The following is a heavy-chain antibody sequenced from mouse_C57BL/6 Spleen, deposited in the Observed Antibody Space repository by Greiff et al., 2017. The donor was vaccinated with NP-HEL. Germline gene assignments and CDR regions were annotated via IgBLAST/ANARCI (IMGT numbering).Heavy chain of an antibody. CDR1: GYAFSSYW. D-gene: IGHD2-10*02. CDR2: IYPGDGDT. J-gene: IGHJ2*01. V-gene: IGHV1-80*01. CDR3: ARGGPRYFDY. Sequence: VKLMESGAELVKPGASVKISCKASGYAFSSYWMNWVKQRPGKGLEWIGQIYPGDGDTNYNGKFKGKATLTADKSSSTAYMQLSSLTSEDSAVYFCARGGPRYFDYWGQGTTLTVSS.